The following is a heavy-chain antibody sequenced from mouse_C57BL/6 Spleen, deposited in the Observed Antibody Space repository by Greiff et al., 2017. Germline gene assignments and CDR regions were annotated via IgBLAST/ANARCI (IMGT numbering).Heavy chain of an antibody. CDR2: ISDGGSYT. CDR1: GFTFSSYA. Sequence: EVQVVESGGGLVKPGGSLKLSCAASGFTFSSYAMSWVRQTPEKRLEWVATISDGGSYTYYPDNVKGRFPISRDNAKNNLYLQMSHLKSEDTAMYYCARDYYGAYFDYWGQGTTLTVSS. J-gene: IGHJ2*01. V-gene: IGHV5-4*01. D-gene: IGHD1-1*01. CDR3: ARDYYGAYFDY.